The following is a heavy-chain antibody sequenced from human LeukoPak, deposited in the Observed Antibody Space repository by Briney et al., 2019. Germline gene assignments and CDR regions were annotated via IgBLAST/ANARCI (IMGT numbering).Heavy chain of an antibody. CDR2: TYNVGTT. V-gene: IGHV3-66*01. CDR3: ARGYGSGSYYF. D-gene: IGHD3-10*01. CDR1: GFSVSSNY. Sequence: GGSLRLSCAASGFSVSSNYMNWVRQAPGRGLEWVSITYNVGTTYYTDSVKGRFTISRDNSKNTLYLQMNSLRADDTAVYYCARGYGSGSYYFWGQGTLVTVSS. J-gene: IGHJ4*02.